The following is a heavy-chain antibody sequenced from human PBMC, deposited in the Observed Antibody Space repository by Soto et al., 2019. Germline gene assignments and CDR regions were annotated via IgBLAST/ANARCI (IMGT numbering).Heavy chain of an antibody. D-gene: IGHD3-22*01. CDR1: GDSMSSYY. Sequence: PSETLSLTCTVSGDSMSSYYWSWIRQHPGKVLEWIGYIYYSGGTYYNPSLKSRVTISVDTSKNQFSLELSSVTAADTAVYYCASIYDSSGYYYGNNWFDPWGQGTLVTVSS. J-gene: IGHJ5*02. CDR2: IYYSGGT. CDR3: ASIYDSSGYYYGNNWFDP. V-gene: IGHV4-59*06.